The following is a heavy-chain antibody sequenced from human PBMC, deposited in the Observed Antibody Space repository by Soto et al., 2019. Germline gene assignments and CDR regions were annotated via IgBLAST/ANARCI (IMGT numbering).Heavy chain of an antibody. CDR3: ARGPHYGDYRTFDY. J-gene: IGHJ4*02. CDR2: IYYSGST. V-gene: IGHV4-30-4*01. Sequence: SETLSLTCTVSGGSISSGDYYWSWIRQPPGKGLEWIGYIYYSGSTYYNPSLKSRVTISVDTSKNQFSLKLSSVTAADTAVYYCARGPHYGDYRTFDYWGQGTLVTVSS. D-gene: IGHD4-17*01. CDR1: GGSISSGDYY.